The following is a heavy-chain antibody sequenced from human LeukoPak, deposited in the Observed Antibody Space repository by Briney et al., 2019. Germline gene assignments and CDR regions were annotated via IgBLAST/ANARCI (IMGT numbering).Heavy chain of an antibody. CDR1: GGSISSSNW. Sequence: SETLSLTCAVSGGSISSSNWWSWVRQPPGKGLEWIGEIYHSGSTNYNPSLKSRVTISVDKSKNQFSLKLSSVTAADTAVYYCARDKGDGDYVYYYYGMDVWGQGTTVTVSS. J-gene: IGHJ6*02. V-gene: IGHV4-4*02. D-gene: IGHD4-17*01. CDR2: IYHSGST. CDR3: ARDKGDGDYVYYYYGMDV.